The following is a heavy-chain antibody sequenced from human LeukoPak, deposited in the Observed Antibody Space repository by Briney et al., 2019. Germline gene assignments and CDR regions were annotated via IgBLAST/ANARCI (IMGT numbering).Heavy chain of an antibody. J-gene: IGHJ3*02. CDR1: GYTFSPYW. Sequence: GGSLRLSCAASGYTFSPYWMHWVRQAPGKGLVWVSHISGDGSTIVYADSVKGRFTISRDNAKNTLFLQMDSLRAEDTAVYYCAGDRGTPDSFNSWGQGTVVTVSS. D-gene: IGHD3-10*01. CDR3: AGDRGTPDSFNS. CDR2: ISGDGSTI. V-gene: IGHV3-74*01.